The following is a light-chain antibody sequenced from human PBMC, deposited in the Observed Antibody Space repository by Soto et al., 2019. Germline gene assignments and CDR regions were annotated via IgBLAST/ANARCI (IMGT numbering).Light chain of an antibody. Sequence: EIVLTQSPGALSLSLGRRATLSCRASQSVSNNYLAWYQQKPGQAPRLLIYGASNRATGIPDRFSGSGSGTDFTLTISRLEPEDFAVYYCQQYGSSGTFGQGTKVDIK. CDR1: QSVSNNY. CDR2: GAS. CDR3: QQYGSSGT. J-gene: IGKJ1*01. V-gene: IGKV3-20*01.